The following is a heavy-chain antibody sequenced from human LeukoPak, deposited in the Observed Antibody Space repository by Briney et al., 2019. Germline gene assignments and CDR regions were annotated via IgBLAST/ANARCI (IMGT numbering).Heavy chain of an antibody. CDR2: IKQDGSEK. V-gene: IGHV3-7*01. CDR1: GFIFSSYW. J-gene: IGHJ6*03. CDR3: ARVRDYGDFRDYYYYMDV. D-gene: IGHD4-17*01. Sequence: GGSLRLSCAASGFIFSSYWMSWVRQAPGKGLECVGNIKQDGSEKYYVDSVKGRFTISRDNAKNSLYLQMNSLRDEDTAVYHCARVRDYGDFRDYYYYMDVWGKGTTVTVSS.